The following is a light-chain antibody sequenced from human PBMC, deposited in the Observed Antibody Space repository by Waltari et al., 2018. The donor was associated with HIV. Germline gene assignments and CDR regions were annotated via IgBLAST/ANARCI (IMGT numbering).Light chain of an antibody. CDR3: QVWDSSSGVV. V-gene: IGLV3-21*04. CDR2: YDS. Sequence: SYVLTQSPSVPVAPGKTARITCGGNNIGSKSVHWYQQKPGQAPVLVIYYDSDRPSGIPEGFSGSNSGNTATLTISRVEAGDEADYYCQVWDSSSGVVFGGGTRLTVL. CDR1: NIGSKS. J-gene: IGLJ2*01.